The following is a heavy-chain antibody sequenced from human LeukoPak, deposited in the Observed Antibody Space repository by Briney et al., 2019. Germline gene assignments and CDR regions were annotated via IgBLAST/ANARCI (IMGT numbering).Heavy chain of an antibody. Sequence: EASVKVSCKASGGTFSSYAISWVRQAPGQGLEWMGGIIPIFGTANYAQKFQGRVTITADESTSTAYMELSSLRSEDTAVYYCARRGDSYDYVWGSYRYIDAFDIWGQGTMVTVSS. CDR2: IIPIFGTA. J-gene: IGHJ3*02. CDR1: GGTFSSYA. V-gene: IGHV1-69*13. D-gene: IGHD3-16*02. CDR3: ARRGDSYDYVWGSYRYIDAFDI.